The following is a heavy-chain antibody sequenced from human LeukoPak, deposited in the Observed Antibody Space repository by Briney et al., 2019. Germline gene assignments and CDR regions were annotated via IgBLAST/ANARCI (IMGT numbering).Heavy chain of an antibody. CDR2: ILYDGSNK. J-gene: IGHJ4*02. Sequence: PGRALRLSCAASGFTFSSYGMQGVRQAPGKGLEGGADILYDGSNKSYASSVQRRFTISRDNSKTTLYLQMNRLSAEDTAVYYCAKDRVAVAGKGKNYFDYWGQGTLVTVSS. D-gene: IGHD6-19*01. CDR3: AKDRVAVAGKGKNYFDY. V-gene: IGHV3-33*06. CDR1: GFTFSSYG.